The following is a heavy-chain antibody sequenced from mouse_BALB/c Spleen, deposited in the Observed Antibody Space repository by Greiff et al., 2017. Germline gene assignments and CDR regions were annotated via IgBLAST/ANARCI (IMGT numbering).Heavy chain of an antibody. V-gene: IGHV2-9*02. J-gene: IGHJ3*01. D-gene: IGHD2-2*01. CDR1: GFSLTSYG. Sequence: VQLVESGPGLVAPSQSLSITCTVSGFSLTSYGVHWVRQPPGKGLEWLGVIWAGGSTNYNSALMSRLSISKDNSKSQVFLKMNSLQTDDTAMYYCARGNGYDSFAYWGQGTLVTVSA. CDR3: ARGNGYDSFAY. CDR2: IWAGGST.